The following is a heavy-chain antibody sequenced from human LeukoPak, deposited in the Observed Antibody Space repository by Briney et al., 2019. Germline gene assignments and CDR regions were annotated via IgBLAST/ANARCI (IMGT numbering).Heavy chain of an antibody. Sequence: SETLSLTCAVYGGSFSGYYWSWIRQPPGKGLEWIGEINHSGSTNYNPSLKSRVTISVDTSKNQFSLKLSSVTAADTAVYYCARARHVLRYFISGMDVWGQGTTVTVSS. D-gene: IGHD3-9*01. V-gene: IGHV4-34*01. CDR2: INHSGST. J-gene: IGHJ6*02. CDR3: ARARHVLRYFISGMDV. CDR1: GGSFSGYY.